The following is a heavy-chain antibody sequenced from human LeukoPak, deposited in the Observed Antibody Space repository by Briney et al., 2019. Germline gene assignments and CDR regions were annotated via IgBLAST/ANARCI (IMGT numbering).Heavy chain of an antibody. D-gene: IGHD3-9*01. J-gene: IGHJ5*02. CDR1: GYTLTELS. CDR3: ATGRSYDILTGYGIGWFDP. Sequence: ASVKVSCKVSGYTLTELSMHWVRQAPGKGLEWMGGFDPEDGETIYAQKFQGRVTMTEDTSTDTAYMELSSLRSEDTAVYYRATGRSYDILTGYGIGWFDPWGQGTLVTVSS. V-gene: IGHV1-24*01. CDR2: FDPEDGET.